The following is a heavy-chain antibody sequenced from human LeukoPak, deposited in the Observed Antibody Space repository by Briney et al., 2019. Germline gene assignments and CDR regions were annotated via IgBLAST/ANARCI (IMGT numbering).Heavy chain of an antibody. D-gene: IGHD3-10*01. CDR1: GGSISSYY. CDR3: ARGTGSYYSYYYMDV. V-gene: IGHV4-59*01. Sequence: SETLSLTCTVSGGSISSYYWSWTRQPPGKGLEWIGYIYYSGSTNYNPSLKSRVTISVDTSKNQFSLKLSSVTAADTAVYYCARGTGSYYSYYYMDVWGKGTTVTVSS. CDR2: IYYSGST. J-gene: IGHJ6*03.